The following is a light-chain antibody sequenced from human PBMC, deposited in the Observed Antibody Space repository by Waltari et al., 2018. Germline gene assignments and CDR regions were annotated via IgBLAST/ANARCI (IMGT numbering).Light chain of an antibody. Sequence: EVVMPQSPATLSVSVGERATLSCSASHSVRSTLAWYQQKPGQAPRLLIYGASTRASGIPARFSGSVSGTEFTLTISSLQSEDFAVYFCQQYNDWPLTFGGGTKVEIK. CDR3: QQYNDWPLT. J-gene: IGKJ4*01. CDR1: HSVRST. CDR2: GAS. V-gene: IGKV3-15*01.